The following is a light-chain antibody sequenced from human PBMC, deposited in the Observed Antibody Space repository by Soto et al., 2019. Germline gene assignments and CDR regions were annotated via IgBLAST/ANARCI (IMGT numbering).Light chain of an antibody. Sequence: DIQMTQSPSTLSASVGDRVTITCRASQSISSWLAWYQQKPGKAPKLLIYKASSLETGVPSRFSGSGSGTEFTLTISSLQPDDFATYYCQQYNAYPYTFGQGTKLEIK. J-gene: IGKJ2*01. CDR2: KAS. V-gene: IGKV1-5*03. CDR3: QQYNAYPYT. CDR1: QSISSW.